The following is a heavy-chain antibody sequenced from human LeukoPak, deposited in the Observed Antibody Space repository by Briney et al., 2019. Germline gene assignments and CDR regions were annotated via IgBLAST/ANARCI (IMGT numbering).Heavy chain of an antibody. D-gene: IGHD6-19*01. CDR3: AGSSGWYGYYYYYYMDV. CDR1: GFTFSSYN. J-gene: IGHJ6*03. Sequence: PGGSLRLSCAASGFTFSSYNMNWVRQAPGKGLEWVSSISSSSSYIYYADSMKGRFTISRDNAKNSLYLQMNSLRAEDTAVYYCAGSSGWYGYYYYYYMDVWGKGATVTISS. CDR2: ISSSSSYI. V-gene: IGHV3-21*01.